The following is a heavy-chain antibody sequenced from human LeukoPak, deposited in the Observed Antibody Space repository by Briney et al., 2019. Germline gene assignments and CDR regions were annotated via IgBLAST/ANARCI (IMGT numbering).Heavy chain of an antibody. CDR1: GLSFSSYT. J-gene: IGHJ6*02. V-gene: IGHV3-21*01. CDR3: ARDYWNYGSYYGMDV. CDR2: ISSTSGYI. D-gene: IGHD1-7*01. Sequence: GGSLRLSCAPSGLSFSSYTIHWVRQAPGKGLEWVSSISSTSGYIHYADSVKGRFTISRDNAKNSLYLQMNNLGAGNTAVYYCARDYWNYGSYYGMDVWGQGTTVTVSS.